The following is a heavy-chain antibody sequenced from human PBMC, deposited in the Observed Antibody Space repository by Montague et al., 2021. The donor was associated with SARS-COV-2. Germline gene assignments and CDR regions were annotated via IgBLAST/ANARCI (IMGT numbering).Heavy chain of an antibody. Sequence: PALVKPTQTLTLTCTFSGFSLSTIGVGVGWIRQPPGKALEWLALIYWDDDKRYSPFLRSGLTITKDTSKNQVVLTMTNMDPVDTATYFCTHSSGVDWLPRSGFDSWGQETLVTVSS. D-gene: IGHD3-9*01. CDR3: THSSGVDWLPRSGFDS. V-gene: IGHV2-5*02. J-gene: IGHJ5*01. CDR2: IYWDDDK. CDR1: GFSLSTIGVG.